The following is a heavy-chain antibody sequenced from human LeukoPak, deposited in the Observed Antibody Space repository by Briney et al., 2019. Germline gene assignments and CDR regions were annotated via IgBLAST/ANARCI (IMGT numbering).Heavy chain of an antibody. Sequence: GASVRVSCKASGYTFTSYGISWVRQAPGQGLEWMGWISAYNGNTNYAQKLQGRVTMTTDTSTSTAYMELRSLRSDDTAVYYCARSGSGSYYYYMDVWGEGTTVTVSS. V-gene: IGHV1-18*01. CDR2: ISAYNGNT. CDR1: GYTFTSYG. CDR3: ARSGSGSYYYYMDV. D-gene: IGHD1-26*01. J-gene: IGHJ6*03.